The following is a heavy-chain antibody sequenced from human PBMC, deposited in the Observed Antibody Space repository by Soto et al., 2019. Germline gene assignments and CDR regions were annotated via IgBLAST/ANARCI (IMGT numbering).Heavy chain of an antibody. CDR1: GFTFSSYW. J-gene: IGHJ6*02. V-gene: IGHV3-7*01. Sequence: LRLSCAASGFTFSSYWMSWVRQAPGKGLEWVANIKQDGSSTSYADSVKGRFTISRDNAKNTLYLQMNSLRAEDTAVYYCARAVAGANYYYYYGMDVWGQGTTVTVSS. D-gene: IGHD6-19*01. CDR3: ARAVAGANYYYYYGMDV. CDR2: IKQDGSST.